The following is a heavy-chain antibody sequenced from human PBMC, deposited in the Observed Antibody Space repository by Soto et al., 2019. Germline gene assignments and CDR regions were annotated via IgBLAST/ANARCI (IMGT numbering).Heavy chain of an antibody. D-gene: IGHD3-3*01. CDR2: ISAYNGNT. J-gene: IGHJ4*02. CDR1: GYTFTSYG. Sequence: ASVKVSCKASGYTFTSYGISWVRQAPGQGLEWMGWISAYNGNTNYAQKPQGRVTMTTDTSTSTAYMELRSLRSDDTAVYYCARGESTIFGVVDSYWGQGTLVTVSS. V-gene: IGHV1-18*01. CDR3: ARGESTIFGVVDSY.